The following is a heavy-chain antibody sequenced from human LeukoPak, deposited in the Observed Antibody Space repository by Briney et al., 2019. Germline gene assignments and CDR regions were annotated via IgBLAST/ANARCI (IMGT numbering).Heavy chain of an antibody. V-gene: IGHV1-18*01. J-gene: IGHJ5*02. CDR3: ATGIYSSSWYPPNWFDP. CDR2: ISAYNGNT. Sequence: GASVKVSCKASGYTFTSYGISWVRQAPGQGLEWMGWISAYNGNTNYAQKFQGRVTMTEDTSTDTAYMELSSLRSEDTAVYYCATGIYSSSWYPPNWFDPWGQGTLVTVSS. CDR1: GYTFTSYG. D-gene: IGHD6-13*01.